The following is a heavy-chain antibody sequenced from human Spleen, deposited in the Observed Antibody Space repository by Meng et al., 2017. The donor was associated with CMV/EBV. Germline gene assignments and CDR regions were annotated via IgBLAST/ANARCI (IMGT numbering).Heavy chain of an antibody. CDR2: IGGSGGST. J-gene: IGHJ4*02. CDR1: GLTVSSNY. V-gene: IGHV3-23*01. CDR3: AKGISSSLEIFDY. D-gene: IGHD6-6*01. Sequence: GESLKISCGVSGLTVSSNYMTWVRQAPGKGLEWVSAIGGSGGSTYYADSVKGRFTISRDNSKNTLYLQMNSLRAEDTAVYYCAKGISSSLEIFDYWGQGTLVTVSS.